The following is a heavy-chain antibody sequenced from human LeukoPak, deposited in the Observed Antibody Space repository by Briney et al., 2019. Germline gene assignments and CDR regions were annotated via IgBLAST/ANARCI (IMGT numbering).Heavy chain of an antibody. D-gene: IGHD2-2*01. Sequence: SETLSLTCAVYGGSFSGYYWSWIRQPPGKGLEWIGEINHSGSTNYNPSLKSRVTISVDTSKNQFSLKLSSVTAADTAVYYCARWDSGSSSSWGQGTLVTVSS. CDR1: GGSFSGYY. V-gene: IGHV4-34*01. J-gene: IGHJ5*02. CDR2: INHSGST. CDR3: ARWDSGSSSS.